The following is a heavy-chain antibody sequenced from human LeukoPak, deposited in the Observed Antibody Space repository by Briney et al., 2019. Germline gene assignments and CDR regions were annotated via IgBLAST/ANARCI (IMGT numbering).Heavy chain of an antibody. CDR3: ARSQGATIYGFDS. D-gene: IGHD5-12*01. CDR2: TYYRSKWYF. J-gene: IGHJ4*02. V-gene: IGHV6-1*01. Sequence: SQTLSLTCAISGDSVSSNSAAWNWIRRSPSRGLEWLGRTYYRSKWYFVYAVSVKSRMTINSDTSKNQFSLQLNSVTPDDTAVYYCARSQGATIYGFDSWGQGTPVTVSS. CDR1: GDSVSSNSAA.